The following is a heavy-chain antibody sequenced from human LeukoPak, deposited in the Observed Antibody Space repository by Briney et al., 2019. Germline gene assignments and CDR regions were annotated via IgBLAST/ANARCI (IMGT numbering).Heavy chain of an antibody. CDR2: IKEDGSET. Sequence: GGSLRLSCAASGFTLSGYWMSWVRQAPGKGLEWVANIKEDGSETYYVDSVKGRFTISRDNAKNSLYLHMNSLTAEDTAMYYCARDWVAGVPFDAFDIWGQGTM. J-gene: IGHJ3*02. CDR1: GFTLSGYW. V-gene: IGHV3-7*01. D-gene: IGHD3-10*01. CDR3: ARDWVAGVPFDAFDI.